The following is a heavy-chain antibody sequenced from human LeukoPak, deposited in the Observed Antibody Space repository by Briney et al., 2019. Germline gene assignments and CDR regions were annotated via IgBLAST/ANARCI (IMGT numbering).Heavy chain of an antibody. J-gene: IGHJ1*01. D-gene: IGHD4-17*01. CDR3: AGIDYGDYVQH. CDR2: IYYSGST. Sequence: SETLSLTCTVSGGSISSYYWSWIRQPPGKGLEWIGYIYYSGSTNYNPSLKSRVTISVDTSKNQFSLKLRSVTAADTAVYYCAGIDYGDYVQHWGQGTLVTVSS. CDR1: GGSISSYY. V-gene: IGHV4-59*01.